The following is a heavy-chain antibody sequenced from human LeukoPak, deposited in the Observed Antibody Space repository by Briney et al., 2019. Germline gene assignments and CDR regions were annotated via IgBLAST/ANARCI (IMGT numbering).Heavy chain of an antibody. Sequence: VASVKVSCKASGYRFTTDMYTIHWLRQAPGHRLEWMRWINAGNGNTKYSQKFQGRVTITGDTSARTVYMEVSSLVSEDTAVYYCARDSDSSGWSWVYWGQGTLVTVSS. V-gene: IGHV1-3*01. CDR1: GYRFTTDMYT. D-gene: IGHD6-19*01. J-gene: IGHJ4*02. CDR2: INAGNGNT. CDR3: ARDSDSSGWSWVY.